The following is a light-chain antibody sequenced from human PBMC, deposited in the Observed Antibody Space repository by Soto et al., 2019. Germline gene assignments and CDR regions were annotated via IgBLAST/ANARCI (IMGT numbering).Light chain of an antibody. CDR3: QQYGSSPT. CDR2: GAS. Sequence: EIVLTQSPGTLSLSPGERVTLSCRASQSVSSSYLAWYQQKPDQAHRLLIYGASSRATGIPDRFSGSGSRTDFTRTISRQEPEDVAVYYCQQYGSSPTFGQGTKVEIK. V-gene: IGKV3-20*01. CDR1: QSVSSSY. J-gene: IGKJ1*01.